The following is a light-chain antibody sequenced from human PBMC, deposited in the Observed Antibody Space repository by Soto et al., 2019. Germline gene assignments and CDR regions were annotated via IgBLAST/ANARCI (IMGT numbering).Light chain of an antibody. CDR2: YDN. Sequence: QSVLTQPPSASGTPGQRVTISCSGSNSNIGSNTVNWYQQLPGTAPKLLIYYDNLRPSGVPDRISGSKSGTSASLAISGLQSDDEADYYCAAWDGSLNGRVFGTGTRSPS. J-gene: IGLJ1*01. V-gene: IGLV1-44*01. CDR1: NSNIGSNT. CDR3: AAWDGSLNGRV.